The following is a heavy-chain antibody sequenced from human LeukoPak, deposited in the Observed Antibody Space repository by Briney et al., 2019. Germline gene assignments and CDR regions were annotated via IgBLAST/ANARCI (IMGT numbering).Heavy chain of an antibody. CDR3: ARAAPGYTVRFDY. Sequence: SQTLSLTCTVSGGSISSGGYYWSWIRQHPGKGLEWIGYIYYSGSTYYNPSLKSRVTISVDTSKNQLSLKLSSVTAADTAVYYCARAAPGYTVRFDYWGQGTLVTVSS. D-gene: IGHD6-13*01. J-gene: IGHJ4*02. CDR2: IYYSGST. V-gene: IGHV4-31*03. CDR1: GGSISSGGYY.